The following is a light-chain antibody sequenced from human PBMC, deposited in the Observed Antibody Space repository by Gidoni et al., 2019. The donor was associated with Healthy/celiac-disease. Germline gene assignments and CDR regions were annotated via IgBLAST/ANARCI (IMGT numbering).Light chain of an antibody. Sequence: DIQMTQSPSSLSASVGDRVTLTFRESESISSYLNWYQQKPGKAPRLLISAASSLQSGVHSRFSGSGSGTDLTLTISSLQPKNFATSNCQQSYSTPYTFXQXTKLEIK. J-gene: IGKJ2*01. CDR1: ESISSY. CDR2: AAS. V-gene: IGKV1-39*01. CDR3: QQSYSTPYT.